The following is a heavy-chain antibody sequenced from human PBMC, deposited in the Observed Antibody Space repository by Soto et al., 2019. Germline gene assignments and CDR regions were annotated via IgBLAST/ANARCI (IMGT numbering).Heavy chain of an antibody. J-gene: IGHJ4*02. Sequence: EVRLLESGGGLVEPGGSLRLSCVASGFTLSSYVTSWVRQAPGKGLEWVSGISAGSGSTHYADSVKGRFTISRDDSKNTLYLQMNLLRVEDTALYYCSKGWGDYWGQGTVVTVSS. D-gene: IGHD1-26*01. CDR1: GFTLSSYV. CDR3: SKGWGDY. CDR2: ISAGSGST. V-gene: IGHV3-23*01.